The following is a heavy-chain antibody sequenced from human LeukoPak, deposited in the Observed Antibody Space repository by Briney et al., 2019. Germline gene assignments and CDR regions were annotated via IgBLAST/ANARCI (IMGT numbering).Heavy chain of an antibody. CDR3: ARVGYSYGTKYYFDY. J-gene: IGHJ4*02. CDR2: ISAYNGNT. D-gene: IGHD5-18*01. V-gene: IGHV1-18*01. Sequence: VASVKVSCKASDYTFTSYGISWVRQAPGQGLEWMGWISAYNGNTNYAQKLQGRVTMTTDTSTSTAYMELRSLRSDDTAVYYCARVGYSYGTKYYFDYWGQGTLVTVSS. CDR1: DYTFTSYG.